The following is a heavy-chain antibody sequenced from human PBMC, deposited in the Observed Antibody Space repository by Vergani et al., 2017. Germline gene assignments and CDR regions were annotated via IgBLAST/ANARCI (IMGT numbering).Heavy chain of an antibody. Sequence: QVQLVQSGAEVKKPGAPVKVSCKASGYTLTGYYMHWVRQAPGQGLVWMGWINPNSGGTNYAQNFQGRVTMARGTSISTAYMELSSLRSEGTAVYYCAGYGTSGSYDYFDYWGQGTLVTVSS. CDR3: AGYGTSGSYDYFDY. CDR1: GYTLTGYY. V-gene: IGHV1-2*02. D-gene: IGHD1-26*01. CDR2: INPNSGGT. J-gene: IGHJ4*02.